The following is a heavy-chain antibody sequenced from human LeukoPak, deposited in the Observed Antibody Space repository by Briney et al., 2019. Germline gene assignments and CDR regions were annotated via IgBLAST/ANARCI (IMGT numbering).Heavy chain of an antibody. CDR2: IRYDGSNK. V-gene: IGHV3-30*02. Sequence: PGGSLRLSCAASGFTFSSYGMHWVRQAPCKGLEWVAFIRYDGSNKYYADSVKGRFTISRDNSKNTLYLQMNSLRAEDTAVYYCAKEHERIAVAEYYFDYWGQGTLVTVSS. CDR3: AKEHERIAVAEYYFDY. D-gene: IGHD6-19*01. CDR1: GFTFSSYG. J-gene: IGHJ4*02.